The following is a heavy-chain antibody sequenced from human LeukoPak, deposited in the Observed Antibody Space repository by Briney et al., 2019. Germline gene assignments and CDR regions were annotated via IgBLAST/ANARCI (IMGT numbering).Heavy chain of an antibody. CDR3: ASAGSSGFYDYFDY. CDR1: GFTFSSYE. Sequence: GGSLRLSCAASGFTFSSYEMNWVRQAPGKGLEWVSYISSSGSTIYYADSVKGRFTVSRDNAKNSLYLQMNSLRAGDTAVYYCASAGSSGFYDYFDYWGQGTLVTVSS. V-gene: IGHV3-48*03. CDR2: ISSSGSTI. D-gene: IGHD3-22*01. J-gene: IGHJ4*02.